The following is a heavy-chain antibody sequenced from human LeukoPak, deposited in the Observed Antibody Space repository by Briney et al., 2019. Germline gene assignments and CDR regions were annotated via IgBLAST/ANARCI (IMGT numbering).Heavy chain of an antibody. Sequence: PSETLSLTCTVSGGSISSSSYYWGWIRQPPGKGLEWIGSIYYSGSTYYNPSLKSRVTISVDTSKNQFSLKLSSVTAADTAVYYCARDGVVNFDYWGQGTLVTVSS. CDR1: GGSISSSSYY. D-gene: IGHD2-8*01. J-gene: IGHJ4*02. CDR3: ARDGVVNFDY. CDR2: IYYSGST. V-gene: IGHV4-39*07.